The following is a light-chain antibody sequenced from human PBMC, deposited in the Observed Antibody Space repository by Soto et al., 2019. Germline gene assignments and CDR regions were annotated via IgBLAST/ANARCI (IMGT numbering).Light chain of an antibody. V-gene: IGLV1-40*01. Sequence: VLTHPPSVSGAPGQRVTISCTGSSSNIGAGYDVHWYQQLPGTAPKLLIYHNSDRPSGVPDRFSGSKSGTSASLAITGLQAEDEADYYCQSYDSGLSAFYVFGTGTKVTVL. J-gene: IGLJ1*01. CDR3: QSYDSGLSAFYV. CDR2: HNS. CDR1: SSNIGAGYD.